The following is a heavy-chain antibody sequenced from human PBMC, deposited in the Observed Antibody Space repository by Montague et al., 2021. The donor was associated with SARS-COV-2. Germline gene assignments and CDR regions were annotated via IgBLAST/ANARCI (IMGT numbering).Heavy chain of an antibody. D-gene: IGHD3-10*01. V-gene: IGHV3-30*04. J-gene: IGHJ4*02. Sequence: SLRLSCAASGFTFSSYSMHWVRQAPGKGLEWVAVISYGGSNEYYAASLKGRVTISRDNSKNTLYMQMNSLRTEDTAVYYCARVPRGELFFDYWGQGTLVTVSS. CDR1: GFTFSSYS. CDR3: ARVPRGELFFDY. CDR2: ISYGGSNE.